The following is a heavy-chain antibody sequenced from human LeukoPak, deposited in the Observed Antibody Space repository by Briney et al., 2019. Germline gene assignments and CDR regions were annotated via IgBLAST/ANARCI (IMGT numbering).Heavy chain of an antibody. J-gene: IGHJ6*03. CDR2: IYYSGST. D-gene: IGHD3-3*01. CDR1: GGSISSYY. CDR3: ARQPYDFWSGISSIAGYYMDV. Sequence: PSETLSLTCTVSGGSISSYYWSWIRQPPGKGLEWIGYIYYSGSTNYNPSLKSRVTISVDTSKNQFSLKLSSVTAADTAVYYCARQPYDFWSGISSIAGYYMDVWGKGTTVTVSS. V-gene: IGHV4-59*08.